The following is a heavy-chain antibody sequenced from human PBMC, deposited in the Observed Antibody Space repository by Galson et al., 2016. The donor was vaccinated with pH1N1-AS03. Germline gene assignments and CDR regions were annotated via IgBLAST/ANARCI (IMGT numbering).Heavy chain of an antibody. CDR2: ITPIFGTT. V-gene: IGHV1-69*06. Sequence: SVKVSCKASGGTFSNYAFNWVRLAPGQGLEWMGGITPIFGTTKYAQKFQGRVTITADKSTNTADMELRSLRPEDTAIYFCARGLQKPSQLWLLAPFDIWGQGTMVSVSS. CDR3: ARGLQKPSQLWLLAPFDI. J-gene: IGHJ3*02. CDR1: GGTFSNYA. D-gene: IGHD5-18*01.